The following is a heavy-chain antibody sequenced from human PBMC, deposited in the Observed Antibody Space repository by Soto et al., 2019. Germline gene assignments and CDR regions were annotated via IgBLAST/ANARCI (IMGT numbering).Heavy chain of an antibody. J-gene: IGHJ6*02. CDR2: ISPFNGNT. Sequence: ASVKVSCKSSGYPFTHYGITWVQQAPGQGLEWMGWISPFNGNTNYGQTLQGRVTLTTDTSTSTVYMELRSLRSDDTAVYYCARDQSFDRSYYYGIDVWGQGTTVT. CDR3: ARDQSFDRSYYYGIDV. D-gene: IGHD3-10*01. V-gene: IGHV1-18*01. CDR1: GYPFTHYG.